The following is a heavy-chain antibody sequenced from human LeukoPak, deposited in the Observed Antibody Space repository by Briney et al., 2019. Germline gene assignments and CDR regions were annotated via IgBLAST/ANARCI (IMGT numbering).Heavy chain of an antibody. CDR2: ISVSGGGT. Sequence: PGGSLRLSCAASGFIFNIYAMNWVRQAPGEGLEWVSGISVSGGGTYYADPVKGRFTISRDNSKNTLYLQMNSLRAEDTAEYFCAKAQGDYCDTCGYNFYYYYGMDAWGQGTTVTVSS. J-gene: IGHJ6*02. D-gene: IGHD3-22*01. V-gene: IGHV3-23*01. CDR1: GFIFNIYA. CDR3: AKAQGDYCDTCGYNFYYYYGMDA.